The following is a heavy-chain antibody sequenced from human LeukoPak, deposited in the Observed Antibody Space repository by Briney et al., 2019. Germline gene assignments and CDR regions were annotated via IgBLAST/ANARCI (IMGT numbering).Heavy chain of an antibody. Sequence: GGSLRLSCAASGFTFSSYGMHWVRQAPGKGLEWVSYISSSSSTIYYADSVKGRFTISRDNAKNSLYLQMNSLRAEDTAVYYCAGQWELGNWGQGTLVTVSS. CDR2: ISSSSSTI. CDR3: AGQWELGN. V-gene: IGHV3-48*04. D-gene: IGHD1-26*01. CDR1: GFTFSSYG. J-gene: IGHJ4*02.